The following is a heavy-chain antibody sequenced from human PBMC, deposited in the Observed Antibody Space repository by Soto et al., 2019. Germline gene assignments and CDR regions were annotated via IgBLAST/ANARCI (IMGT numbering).Heavy chain of an antibody. D-gene: IGHD6-13*01. J-gene: IGHJ5*02. Sequence: SETLSLTCAVYGGSFSGYYWSWIRQPPGKGLEWIGEINHSGSTNYNPSLKSRVTISVGTSKNQFSLKLSSVTAADTAVYYCGRAKIAAAGFNWFDPWGQGTLVTVSS. CDR3: GRAKIAAAGFNWFDP. CDR2: INHSGST. CDR1: GGSFSGYY. V-gene: IGHV4-34*01.